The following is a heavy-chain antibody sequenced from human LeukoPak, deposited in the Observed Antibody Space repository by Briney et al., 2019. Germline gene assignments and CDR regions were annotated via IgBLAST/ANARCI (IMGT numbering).Heavy chain of an antibody. D-gene: IGHD3-3*01. CDR1: GGSISSGSYY. J-gene: IGHJ4*02. V-gene: IGHV4-61*02. CDR2: IYTSGST. CDR3: ARGYYDFWSGYPLDY. Sequence: SETLSLTCTVSGGSISSGSYYWSWIRQPAGKGPEWIGRIYTSGSTNYNPSLKSRVTISVDTSKNQFSLKLSSVTAADTAVYYCARGYYDFWSGYPLDYWGQGTLVTVSS.